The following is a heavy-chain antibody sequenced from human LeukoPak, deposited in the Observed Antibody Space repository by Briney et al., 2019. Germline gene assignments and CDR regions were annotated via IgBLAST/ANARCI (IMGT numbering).Heavy chain of an antibody. V-gene: IGHV4-31*03. J-gene: IGHJ4*02. CDR2: IYSSGST. CDR3: VRSTDGRSNGDY. CDR1: GGSISSGGYY. D-gene: IGHD2-2*01. Sequence: SETLSLTCTVSGGSISSGGYYWSWIRQHPEKGLEWIGFIYSSGSTKYNPSLESRVTISVDTSENQFSLKLSSLTDADTAVYYCVRSTDGRSNGDYWGQGTLVTVSS.